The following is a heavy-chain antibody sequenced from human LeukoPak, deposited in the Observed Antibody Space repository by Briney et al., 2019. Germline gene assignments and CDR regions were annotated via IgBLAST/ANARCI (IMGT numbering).Heavy chain of an antibody. Sequence: ASVKVSCKASGYTFTSYGISWVRQAPGQGLEWMGWISAYNGNTNYAQKLQGRVTMTTDTSTSTAYMELRSLRSDDTAVYYCARVPAGIAVAGTGYYYGMDVWGQGTTVTVSS. D-gene: IGHD6-19*01. J-gene: IGHJ6*02. CDR2: ISAYNGNT. V-gene: IGHV1-18*01. CDR3: ARVPAGIAVAGTGYYYGMDV. CDR1: GYTFTSYG.